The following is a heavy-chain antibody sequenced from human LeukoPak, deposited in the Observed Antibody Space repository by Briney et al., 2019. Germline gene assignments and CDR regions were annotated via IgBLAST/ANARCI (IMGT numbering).Heavy chain of an antibody. Sequence: GGSLRLSCEASGFTLSNYAMNWVRQAPGKGLEWVSYISSSGSTIYYADSVKGRFTISRDNAKNSLYLQMNSLRAEDTAVYYCAELGITMIGGVWGKGTTVTISS. V-gene: IGHV3-48*03. J-gene: IGHJ6*04. CDR2: ISSSGSTI. D-gene: IGHD3-10*02. CDR3: AELGITMIGGV. CDR1: GFTLSNYA.